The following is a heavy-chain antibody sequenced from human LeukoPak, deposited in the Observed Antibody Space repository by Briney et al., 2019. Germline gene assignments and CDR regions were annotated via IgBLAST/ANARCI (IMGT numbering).Heavy chain of an antibody. V-gene: IGHV3-23*01. CDR1: GFTFNNYA. Sequence: GGSLRLSCAASGFTFNNYAMSWVRQAPGKGLEWVSGISGSGGTTYYVDSVKGRFTISRDNSKNTLFLQMNSLRAEDTAGYFFAKEPRVGAIQNLFDPWGQGTLVTVSS. J-gene: IGHJ5*02. CDR2: ISGSGGTT. CDR3: AKEPRVGAIQNLFDP. D-gene: IGHD1-26*01.